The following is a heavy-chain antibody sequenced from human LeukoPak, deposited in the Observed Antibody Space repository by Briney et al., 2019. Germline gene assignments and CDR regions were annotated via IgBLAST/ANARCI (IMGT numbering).Heavy chain of an antibody. V-gene: IGHV3-74*01. Sequence: PGGSLRLSCAASGFTFRNHWMHWVRQAPGRGLVWVSRIKGDGTTTVYADSVKGRFTISRDNAKNTVYLQVNSLKDEDTGVYYCARDAAGLDYWGQGTLVAVSS. J-gene: IGHJ4*02. CDR1: GFTFRNHW. CDR3: ARDAAGLDY. CDR2: IKGDGTTT. D-gene: IGHD1-14*01.